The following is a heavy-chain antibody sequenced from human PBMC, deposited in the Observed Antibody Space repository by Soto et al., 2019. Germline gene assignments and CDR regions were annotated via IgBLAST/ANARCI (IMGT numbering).Heavy chain of an antibody. CDR1: GFTFSSYA. Sequence: PGGSLRLSCAASGFTFSSYAMNWVRQAPGKGLERVATISGTGGSTYYADSVKGRFTISRDNSKNTVYLQMNSLSAVDMAVYYGVRADGPCCYGFQHGGQGTLVTVSS. CDR2: ISGTGGST. CDR3: VRADGPCCYGFQH. V-gene: IGHV3-23*01. J-gene: IGHJ1*01. D-gene: IGHD2-2*01.